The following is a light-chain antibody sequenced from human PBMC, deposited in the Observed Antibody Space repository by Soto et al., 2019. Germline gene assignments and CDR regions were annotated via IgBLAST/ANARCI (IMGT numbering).Light chain of an antibody. J-gene: IGKJ1*01. Sequence: EIVLTQSPATLSLSPWERATLSCRASQSVSSNLAWYRQKPGQAPRLLIYDSSNRAAGIPARFSGSGSGTDFTLTVSSLEPEDFVVYYCQQRSDWPWTFGQGTKVDIK. V-gene: IGKV3-11*01. CDR1: QSVSSN. CDR2: DSS. CDR3: QQRSDWPWT.